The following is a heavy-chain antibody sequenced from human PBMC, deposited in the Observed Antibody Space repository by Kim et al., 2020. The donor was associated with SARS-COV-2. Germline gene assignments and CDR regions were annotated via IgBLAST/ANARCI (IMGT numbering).Heavy chain of an antibody. J-gene: IGHJ4*02. V-gene: IGHV3-23*01. Sequence: YYADSVKGRFTISRDNSKNTLSLQMNSLRAEDTAVYFCASAYTSGWHFDFWGQGTLVTVSS. D-gene: IGHD6-19*01. CDR3: ASAYTSGWHFDF.